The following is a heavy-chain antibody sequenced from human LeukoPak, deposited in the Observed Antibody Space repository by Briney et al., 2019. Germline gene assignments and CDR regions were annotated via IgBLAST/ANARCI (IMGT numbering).Heavy chain of an antibody. D-gene: IGHD5-24*01. J-gene: IGHJ4*02. Sequence: SETLSLTCAVSGYSISSGYYWGWIRQPPGKGLEWIGSIYHSGSTYYNPSLKSRVTISVDTSKNQFSLKLSSVTAADTAVYYCAGEEMANDYWGQGTLVTASS. V-gene: IGHV4-38-2*02. CDR3: AGEEMANDY. CDR1: GYSISSGYY. CDR2: IYHSGST.